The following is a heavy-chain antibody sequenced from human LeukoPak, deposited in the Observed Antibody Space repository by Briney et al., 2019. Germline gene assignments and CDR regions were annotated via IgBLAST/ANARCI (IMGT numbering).Heavy chain of an antibody. V-gene: IGHV3-23*01. J-gene: IGHJ4*02. CDR2: ISGSGNYT. CDR1: GFTFRVYG. CDR3: AKAIIAVTTCLDY. D-gene: IGHD4-17*01. Sequence: GGSLRLSCAASGFTFRVYGMTWVRQTPGKGLEWVSAISGSGNYTYYADSAKGRFSVSRDNSKNTLYLQMNGLRADDTAVYYCAKAIIAVTTCLDYWGQGTLVTVSS.